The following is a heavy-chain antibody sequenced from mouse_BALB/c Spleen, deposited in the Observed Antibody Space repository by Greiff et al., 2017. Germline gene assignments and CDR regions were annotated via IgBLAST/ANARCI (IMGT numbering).Heavy chain of an antibody. J-gene: IGHJ3*01. CDR2: ISSGSSTI. Sequence: EVKLMESGGGLVQPGGSRKLSCAASGFTFSSFGMHWVRQAPEKGLEWVAYISSGSSTIYYADTVKGRFTISRDNPKNTLFLQMTSLRSEDTAMYYCARSGYDSSHPFAYWGQGTLVTVSA. V-gene: IGHV5-17*02. CDR3: ARSGYDSSHPFAY. D-gene: IGHD1-1*01. CDR1: GFTFSSFG.